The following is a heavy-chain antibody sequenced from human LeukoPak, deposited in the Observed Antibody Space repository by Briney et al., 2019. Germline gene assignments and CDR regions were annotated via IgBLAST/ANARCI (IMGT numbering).Heavy chain of an antibody. CDR2: IKQDGSHK. CDR1: GFTFSTYW. J-gene: IGHJ4*02. V-gene: IGHV3-7*01. Sequence: GGSLRLSCAASGFTFSTYWMYWVRQAPGKGLEWVANIKQDGSHKYYVDSVEGRFTISRDNAKNSLCLQTNSLRVEDTAVYYCVREEGYWGQGTLVTVSS. CDR3: VREEGY.